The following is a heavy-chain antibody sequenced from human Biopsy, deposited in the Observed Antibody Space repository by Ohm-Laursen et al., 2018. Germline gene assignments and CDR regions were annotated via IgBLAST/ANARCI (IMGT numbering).Heavy chain of an antibody. D-gene: IGHD3-10*01. Sequence: GASVKVSCKASGSTFNDYFIHWVRQSPGQGLEWMGWVNPNSGATSSAESFRDRVTLTRDTSISAVYIELRRLKSDDAAVYYCARDRMTDVFGGPTRTDVFDSWGQGTPVTVSS. CDR3: ARDRMTDVFGGPTRTDVFDS. V-gene: IGHV1-2*02. J-gene: IGHJ4*02. CDR2: VNPNSGAT. CDR1: GSTFNDYF.